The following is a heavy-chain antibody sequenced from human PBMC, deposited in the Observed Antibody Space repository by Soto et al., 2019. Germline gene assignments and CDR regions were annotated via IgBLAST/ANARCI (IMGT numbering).Heavy chain of an antibody. CDR2: INPSGGST. D-gene: IGHD2-2*02. V-gene: IGHV1-46*01. CDR3: ARGLGYCISTSCYTQSYYYYYGMDV. J-gene: IGHJ6*02. CDR1: RYTFTSYY. Sequence: ASVKVSCKASRYTFTSYYMHWVRQAPGQGLEWMGIINPSGGSTSYAQKFQGRVTMTRDTSTSTVYMELSSLRSEDTAVYYCARGLGYCISTSCYTQSYYYYYGMDVWGQGTTVTVSS.